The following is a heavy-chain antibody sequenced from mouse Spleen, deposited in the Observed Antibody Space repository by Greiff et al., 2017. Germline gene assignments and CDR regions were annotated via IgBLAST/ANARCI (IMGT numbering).Heavy chain of an antibody. CDR1: GYTFTSYW. Sequence: VQLQQPGAELVMPGASMKLSCKASGYTFTSYWMHWVKQRPGQGLEWIGEIDPSDSYTNYNQKFKGKATLTVDKSSSTAYMQLSSLTSEDSAVYYCARSITTVVATDYWGQGTTLTVSS. V-gene: IGHV1-69*01. J-gene: IGHJ2*01. D-gene: IGHD1-1*01. CDR2: IDPSDSYT. CDR3: ARSITTVVATDY.